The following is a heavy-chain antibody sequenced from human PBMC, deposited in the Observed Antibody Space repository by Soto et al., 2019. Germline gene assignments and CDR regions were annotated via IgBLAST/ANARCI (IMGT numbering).Heavy chain of an antibody. Sequence: ASVKVSCKASGYSFTSYDINWARQATGQGLEWMGWMDPKTGNTDYGQKFQDRVTMTRNTSISTAYMELSSLTSEDTAVYYCARGRGWRDYWGQGTLVTVSS. CDR3: ARGRGWRDY. CDR1: GYSFTSYD. J-gene: IGHJ4*02. CDR2: MDPKTGNT. D-gene: IGHD6-19*01. V-gene: IGHV1-8*01.